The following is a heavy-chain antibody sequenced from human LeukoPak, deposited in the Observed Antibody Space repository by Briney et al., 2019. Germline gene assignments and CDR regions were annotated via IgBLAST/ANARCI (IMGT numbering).Heavy chain of an antibody. Sequence: GGSLRLSCEASGFTLEDYGMHWVRQAPGKGVEWVSTISWNSASVGYVDSVKGRFTISRDNAKKTLYLQMNSLRPEDTALYYCAKDYGYSSSWYDYWGQGTLVTVSS. V-gene: IGHV3-9*01. D-gene: IGHD6-13*01. CDR3: AKDYGYSSSWYDY. CDR1: GFTLEDYG. CDR2: ISWNSASV. J-gene: IGHJ4*02.